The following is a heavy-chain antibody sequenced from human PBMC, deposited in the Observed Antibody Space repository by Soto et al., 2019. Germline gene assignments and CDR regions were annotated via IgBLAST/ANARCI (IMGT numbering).Heavy chain of an antibody. Sequence: QLQLQESGPGLVKPSETLSLTCTVSGGSISSSSYYWGWIRQPPGKGLEWIGGIYYSGSTYYNPSLKSRVTIAVDTSKNQFSLKLSSVTAADTAVYYCASPRGHWNYVRSHDAFDIWGQGTMVTVSS. D-gene: IGHD1-7*01. V-gene: IGHV4-39*01. J-gene: IGHJ3*02. CDR1: GGSISSSSYY. CDR2: IYYSGST. CDR3: ASPRGHWNYVRSHDAFDI.